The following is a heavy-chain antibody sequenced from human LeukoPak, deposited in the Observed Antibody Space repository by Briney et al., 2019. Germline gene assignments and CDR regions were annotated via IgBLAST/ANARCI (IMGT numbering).Heavy chain of an antibody. D-gene: IGHD2-15*01. J-gene: IGHJ5*02. V-gene: IGHV1-8*01. CDR3: ARGGGSWNWFDP. Sequence: ASVKVSCKASGYTFISYDINWVRRATGQGLEWMGWMNPNSGNTGYAQKFQGRVTMTRNTSISTAYMELSSLTSEDTAVYYCARGGGSWNWFDPWGQGTLVTVSS. CDR2: MNPNSGNT. CDR1: GYTFISYD.